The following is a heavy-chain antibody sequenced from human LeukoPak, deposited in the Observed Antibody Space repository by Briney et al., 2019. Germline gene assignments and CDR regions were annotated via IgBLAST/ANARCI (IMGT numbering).Heavy chain of an antibody. Sequence: SETLSLTCAVYGGSFSGYYWSWIRQPPGKGLEWIGEINHSGSTNYNPSLKSRVTISVDTSRNQFSLKLSSVTAADTAVYYCASDHNDYGDYVQAYWGQGTLVTVSS. CDR1: GGSFSGYY. D-gene: IGHD4-17*01. J-gene: IGHJ4*02. CDR2: INHSGST. V-gene: IGHV4-34*01. CDR3: ASDHNDYGDYVQAY.